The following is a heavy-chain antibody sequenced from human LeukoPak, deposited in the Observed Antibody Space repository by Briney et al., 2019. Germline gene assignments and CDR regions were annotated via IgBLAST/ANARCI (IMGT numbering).Heavy chain of an antibody. CDR3: ARDLGMTDGDYVSYFDY. V-gene: IGHV3-11*04. Sequence: GGSLRLSCAASGFSVSSNYMSWVRQAPGKGLEWVSYISSSGSIIYYADSVKGRFTTSRDNAKNSLYLQMNSLRAEDTAVYYCARDLGMTDGDYVSYFDYWGQGTLVTVSS. CDR1: GFSVSSNY. CDR2: ISSSGSII. J-gene: IGHJ4*02. D-gene: IGHD4-17*01.